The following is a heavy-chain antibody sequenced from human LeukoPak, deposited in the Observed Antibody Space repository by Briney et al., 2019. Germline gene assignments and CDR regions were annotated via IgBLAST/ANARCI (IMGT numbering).Heavy chain of an antibody. J-gene: IGHJ4*02. D-gene: IGHD6-13*01. V-gene: IGHV3-74*01. CDR1: GFTFSSYW. CDR3: ARGAAAGTGTIDY. CDR2: INSDGSST. Sequence: GGSLRLSCAASGFTFSSYWMHWVRQAPGKGLVWVSRINSDGSSTSYADSVKGRFTISRDNAKNTLYLQMYSLRAEDTAVYYCARGAAAGTGTIDYWGQGTLVTVSS.